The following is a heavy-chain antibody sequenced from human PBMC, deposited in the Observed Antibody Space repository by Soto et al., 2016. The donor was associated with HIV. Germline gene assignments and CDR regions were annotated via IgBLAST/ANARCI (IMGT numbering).Heavy chain of an antibody. CDR3: AREIIDSNFGIDY. J-gene: IGHJ4*02. V-gene: IGHV3-30*04. CDR2: ISYDGSSK. CDR1: GFTFNTFA. D-gene: IGHD3-10*01. Sequence: VQLVESGGGVVQPGRSLRLSCAASGFTFNTFAMHWVRQAPGKGLEWVAFISYDGSSKYYADSVKGRFTISRDNSKNTLYLQMNSLRVEDTAVFYCAREIIDSNFGIDYWGQGPWSPSP.